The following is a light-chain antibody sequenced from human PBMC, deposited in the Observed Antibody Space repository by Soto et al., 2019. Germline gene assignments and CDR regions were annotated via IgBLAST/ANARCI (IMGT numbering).Light chain of an antibody. J-gene: IGKJ4*01. CDR2: DAS. V-gene: IGKV1-5*01. Sequence: DIQMTQSPSTLSASVGDRVTITCRASQSISSWLAWYQQKPGKAPKLLIYDASSLESGVPSRFSGSGSGTEFTLTISSLQPDDFATYYCHQYNSSPLTFGGGTKVEIK. CDR1: QSISSW. CDR3: HQYNSSPLT.